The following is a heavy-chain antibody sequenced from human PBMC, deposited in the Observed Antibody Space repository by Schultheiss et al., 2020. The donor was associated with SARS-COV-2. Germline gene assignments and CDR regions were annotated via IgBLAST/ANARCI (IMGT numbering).Heavy chain of an antibody. Sequence: GGSLRLSCVASGFTFSSYSMNWVRQAPGKGLEWVSAISGSGGSTYYADSVKGRFTISRDNAKNSLYLQMNSLRAGDTAVYYCANVQGGLRYFDWYAPPYGMDVWGQGTTVTVSS. J-gene: IGHJ6*02. D-gene: IGHD3-9*01. CDR1: GFTFSSYS. CDR3: ANVQGGLRYFDWYAPPYGMDV. V-gene: IGHV3-23*01. CDR2: ISGSGGST.